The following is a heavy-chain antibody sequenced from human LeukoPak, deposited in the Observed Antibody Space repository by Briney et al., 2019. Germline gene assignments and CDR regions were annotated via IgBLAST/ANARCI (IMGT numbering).Heavy chain of an antibody. Sequence: SETLSLTCTVSGGSISSSSYYWGWIRQPPGKGLEWIGSIYYSGSTYYNPSLKSRVTISVDTSKNQFSLKLSSVTAADTAVYYCARGHYVWGSFLPVWFDPWGQGTLVTVSS. CDR1: GGSISSSSYY. V-gene: IGHV4-39*07. D-gene: IGHD3-16*01. J-gene: IGHJ5*02. CDR3: ARGHYVWGSFLPVWFDP. CDR2: IYYSGST.